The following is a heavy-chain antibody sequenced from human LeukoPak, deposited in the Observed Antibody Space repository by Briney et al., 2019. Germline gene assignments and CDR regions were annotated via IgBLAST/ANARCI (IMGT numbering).Heavy chain of an antibody. CDR3: ATADIVVVPAAMVVDVGYFDY. D-gene: IGHD2-2*01. CDR1: GGTFSSYA. Sequence: SVKVSCKASGGTFSSYAISWVRQAPGQGLKWMGGIIPIFGTANYAQKFQGRVTITADESTSTAYMELSSLRSEDTAVYYCATADIVVVPAAMVVDVGYFDYWGQGTLVTVSS. J-gene: IGHJ4*02. V-gene: IGHV1-69*01. CDR2: IIPIFGTA.